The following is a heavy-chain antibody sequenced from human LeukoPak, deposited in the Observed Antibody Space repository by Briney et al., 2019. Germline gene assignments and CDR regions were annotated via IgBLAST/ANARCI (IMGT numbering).Heavy chain of an antibody. CDR2: INHSGSA. J-gene: IGHJ4*02. CDR3: ARGQGTVTTH. D-gene: IGHD4-11*01. Sequence: SETLSLTCAVSGGSFSGYYWTWICQPPGKGLEWIGEINHSGSANYNPSLMSRVTISLDTSKNHFSLNLSSVTAADTAVYYCARGQGTVTTHWGQGTLVTVSS. CDR1: GGSFSGYY. V-gene: IGHV4-34*01.